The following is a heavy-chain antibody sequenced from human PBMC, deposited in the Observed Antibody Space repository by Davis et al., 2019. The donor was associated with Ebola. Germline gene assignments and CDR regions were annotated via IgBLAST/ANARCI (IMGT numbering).Heavy chain of an antibody. V-gene: IGHV3-21*01. J-gene: IGHJ4*02. CDR3: TGRGEGLSQLTYLDY. Sequence: PGGSLRLSCAASGFTFSSYSMNWVRQAPGKGLEWVSSISSSSTYIYYADSLKGRFTVSRDNAKNSLYLQMNSLTAEDTAVYYCTGRGEGLSQLTYLDYWGQGALVTVSS. D-gene: IGHD6-13*01. CDR1: GFTFSSYS. CDR2: ISSSSTYI.